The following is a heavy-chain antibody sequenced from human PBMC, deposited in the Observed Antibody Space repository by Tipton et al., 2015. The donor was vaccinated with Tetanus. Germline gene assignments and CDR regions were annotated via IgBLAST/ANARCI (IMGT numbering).Heavy chain of an antibody. CDR2: IKSDGITT. V-gene: IGHV3-74*01. J-gene: IGHJ6*02. D-gene: IGHD1-1*01. CDR3: ARRSLTNYGLDV. CDR1: GFTFSTSW. Sequence: SLRLSCVASGFTFSTSWMHWVRQVPGKGLEWVSRIKSDGITTSYLDSVKGRFTISRDNGKNTLYLQMDSLRAEDTAVYFCARRSLTNYGLDVWGQGTPVTVSS.